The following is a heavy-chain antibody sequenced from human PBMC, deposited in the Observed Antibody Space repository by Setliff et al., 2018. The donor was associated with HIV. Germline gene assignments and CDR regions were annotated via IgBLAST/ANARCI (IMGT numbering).Heavy chain of an antibody. CDR1: TYTFSSYV. D-gene: IGHD2-2*01. Sequence: GASVKVSCKASTYTFSSYVINWVRQAPGQGLEWMGRISAYNGNTIYAQKLQGRVIMTTDTSTSTAYMELRSLRSDDTAMYYCATQRDIVMVPGQGGFDIGAQGTMVTVSS. J-gene: IGHJ3*02. V-gene: IGHV1-18*01. CDR3: ATQRDIVMVPGQGGFDI. CDR2: ISAYNGNT.